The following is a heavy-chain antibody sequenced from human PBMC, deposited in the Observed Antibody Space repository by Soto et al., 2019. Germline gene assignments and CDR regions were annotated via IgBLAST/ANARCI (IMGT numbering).Heavy chain of an antibody. V-gene: IGHV4-59*08. CDR2: IYYSGST. Sequence: PSEPLSLTCTVSGGSISRYYWSWIRQPPGEGLEWIGYIYYSGSTNYNPSLKSRVTISVDTSKNQFSLSLSSVTAADTAVYYCARHGDYGNYYYYGVDVWGQGTTVT. D-gene: IGHD4-17*01. CDR1: GGSISRYY. J-gene: IGHJ6*02. CDR3: ARHGDYGNYYYYGVDV.